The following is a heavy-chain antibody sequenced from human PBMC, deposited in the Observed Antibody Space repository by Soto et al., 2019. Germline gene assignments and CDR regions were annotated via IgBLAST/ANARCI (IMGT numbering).Heavy chain of an antibody. V-gene: IGHV1-69*06. CDR1: GGTFSRYA. CDR3: AGTMGIAVDLPFAY. CDR2: IIPIFGTP. D-gene: IGHD6-19*01. J-gene: IGHJ4*02. Sequence: ASVKVSCKASGGTFSRYAIGWVRQAPGQGLEWMGGIIPIFGTPNHAQKFQGRLTIMADKSTSTVSMELSSLKSEDTAVYYCAGTMGIAVDLPFAYWGRGTLVTVSS.